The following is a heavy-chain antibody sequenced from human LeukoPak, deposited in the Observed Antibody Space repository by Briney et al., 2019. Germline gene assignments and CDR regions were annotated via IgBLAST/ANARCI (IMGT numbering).Heavy chain of an antibody. D-gene: IGHD3-22*01. CDR3: ARHVTGVRYYYEEEEDY. V-gene: IGHV4-39*01. CDR1: GGSISSSSYY. CDR2: IYYSGST. J-gene: IGHJ4*02. Sequence: SETLSLTCTVSGGSISSSSYYWGWIRQPPGKELEWIGSIYYSGSTYYNPSLKSRVTISVDTSKNQFSLKLSSVTAADTAVYYCARHVTGVRYYYEEEEDYWGQGTLVTVSS.